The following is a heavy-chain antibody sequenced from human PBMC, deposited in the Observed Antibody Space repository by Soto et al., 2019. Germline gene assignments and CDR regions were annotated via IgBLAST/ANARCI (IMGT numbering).Heavy chain of an antibody. CDR2: ISYDGTNT. V-gene: IGHV3-30*04. CDR3: AKDRVAGRLSYYYYGMDV. CDR1: GFTFNSYA. Sequence: GGSLRLSCSASGFTFNSYAMHWFRQAPGKGLELVAVISYDGTNTYYADSVKGRFTISRDNSKNTLYLQMNSLRAEDTAVYYCAKDRVAGRLSYYYYGMDVWGQGTTVTVSS. D-gene: IGHD6-19*01. J-gene: IGHJ6*02.